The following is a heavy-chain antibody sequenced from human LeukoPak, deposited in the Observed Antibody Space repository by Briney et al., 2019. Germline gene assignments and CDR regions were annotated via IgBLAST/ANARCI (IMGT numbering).Heavy chain of an antibody. Sequence: GGSLRLSCAASGLTFSRDSMHWVRQAPGKGLEWVAVISNDGSNKYYADSVKGRFTISRDNSKNTLYLQMSSLRPEDTAVYYCLRELSFGYFDYWGQGTLVTVSS. J-gene: IGHJ4*02. D-gene: IGHD3-16*02. CDR1: GLTFSRDS. V-gene: IGHV3-30*14. CDR3: LRELSFGYFDY. CDR2: ISNDGSNK.